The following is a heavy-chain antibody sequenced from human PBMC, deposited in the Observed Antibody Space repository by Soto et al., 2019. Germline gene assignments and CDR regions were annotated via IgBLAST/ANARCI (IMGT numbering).Heavy chain of an antibody. D-gene: IGHD3-3*01. J-gene: IGHJ5*02. V-gene: IGHV4-59*01. CDR3: ARSITIFGVAPCIDL. CDR1: GGSISSNY. Sequence: LSLTWTVSGGSISSNYWSWIRQPLGKGLEWIGYIYYSGSTNYNPSLKSRVTISVDTSKNQFSLKLSSVTAADTAVYYCARSITIFGVAPCIDLWCQGTLVT. CDR2: IYYSGST.